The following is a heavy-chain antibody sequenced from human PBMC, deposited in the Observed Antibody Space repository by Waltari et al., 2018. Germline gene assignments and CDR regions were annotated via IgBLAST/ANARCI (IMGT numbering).Heavy chain of an antibody. D-gene: IGHD6-13*01. V-gene: IGHV3-30*02. J-gene: IGHJ3*02. CDR1: GFTFSSYG. CDR2: VRYDGTNE. Sequence: QVQLVESGGDVVQPGVSLRLSCAASGFTFSSYGMLWVRQAPGKGLEWVAFVRYDGTNEYYADSVKGRFTISRDNAKNSLYLQMNSLRAEDTAVYYCARGIAAAGHDAFDIWGQGTMVTVSS. CDR3: ARGIAAAGHDAFDI.